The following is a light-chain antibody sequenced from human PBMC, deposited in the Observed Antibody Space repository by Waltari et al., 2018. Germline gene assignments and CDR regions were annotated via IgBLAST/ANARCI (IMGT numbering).Light chain of an antibody. V-gene: IGLV1-47*01. J-gene: IGLJ3*02. CDR3: VAWDDSLSATV. Sequence: QSVLTQPPSASGTPGQRVTISCSGSSSTIGSNYVYWYQHLPVTAPKLLIYRNEQRPSGVPDRFSGSKSGTSASLAISELRSEDEADYYCVAWDDSLSATVFGGGTKLTVL. CDR1: SSTIGSNY. CDR2: RNE.